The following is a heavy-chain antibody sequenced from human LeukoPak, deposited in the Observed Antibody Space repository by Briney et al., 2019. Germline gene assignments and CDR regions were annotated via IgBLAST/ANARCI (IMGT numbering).Heavy chain of an antibody. J-gene: IGHJ3*02. CDR1: GYTFTGYY. V-gene: IGHV1-2*02. D-gene: IGHD4-17*01. CDR2: TYTNSGGT. CDR3: ARIRGHYDDAYDI. Sequence: ASVTVSCTASGYTFTGYYMHWVRQAPGRGRAGMGWTYTNSGGTNYAQKLRGRVTRTRDTSISTAYMELSRLRSEDTAVHYCARIRGHYDDAYDIWGQGTMVSVSS.